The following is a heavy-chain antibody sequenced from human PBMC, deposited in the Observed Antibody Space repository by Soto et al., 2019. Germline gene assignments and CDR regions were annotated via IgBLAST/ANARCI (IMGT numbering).Heavy chain of an antibody. D-gene: IGHD6-25*01. J-gene: IGHJ4*02. Sequence: QVHLVESGGGVVQPGGSRRLPCAASGFNFRGFPMPWVRQAPDKGLEWLSVFSYAGDYKNYADSVRGRISTSRDNSKNTLFLQMNSLRPDDTAVYFCASEHWGYSGSAKHFDYWGQGSLVIVSS. CDR1: GFNFRGFP. CDR3: ASEHWGYSGSAKHFDY. CDR2: FSYAGDYK. V-gene: IGHV3-30-3*01.